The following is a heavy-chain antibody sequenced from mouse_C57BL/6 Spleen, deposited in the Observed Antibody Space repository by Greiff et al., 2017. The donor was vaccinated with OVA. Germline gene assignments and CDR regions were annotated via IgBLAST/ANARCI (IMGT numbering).Heavy chain of an antibody. CDR1: GYTFTSYW. J-gene: IGHJ4*01. Sequence: QVQLQQPGAELVRPGTSVTLSCKASGYTFTSYWMHWVKQRPGQGLEWIGVIDPSDSYPNYNQKFKGKATLTVDTSSSTAYMQLSSLTSEDSAVYYCATVVATGYYAMDYWGQGTSVTVSS. V-gene: IGHV1-59*01. CDR2: IDPSDSYP. CDR3: ATVVATGYYAMDY. D-gene: IGHD1-1*01.